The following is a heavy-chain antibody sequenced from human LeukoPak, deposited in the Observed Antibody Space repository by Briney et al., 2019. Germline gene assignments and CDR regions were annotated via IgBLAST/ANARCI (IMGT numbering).Heavy chain of an antibody. V-gene: IGHV3-66*01. CDR2: IFGGSNT. CDR3: AKVESSSLLPDY. CDR1: GFTVSSNY. Sequence: GGSLRLSCAASGFTVSSNYMSWVRQAPGKGLEWVSVIFGGSNTYYAESVKGRFTITTDNSKNTVYLQMNSLRAEDTAVYYCAKVESSSLLPDYWGQGTLVTVSS. J-gene: IGHJ4*02. D-gene: IGHD6-6*01.